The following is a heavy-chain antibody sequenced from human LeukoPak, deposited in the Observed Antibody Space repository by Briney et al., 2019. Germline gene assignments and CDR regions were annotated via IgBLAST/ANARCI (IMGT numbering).Heavy chain of an antibody. V-gene: IGHV1-2*02. D-gene: IGHD3-3*01. CDR2: INPNSGGT. CDR3: ARDLSSNRTAWYYDFWSGYSYYYYYYMDV. Sequence: ASVKVSCKASGYTFTGYYMHWVRQAPGQGLEWMGWINPNSGGTNYAQKFQGRVTMTRDTSISTAYMELSRLRSGDTAVYYCARDLSSNRTAWYYDFWSGYSYYYYYYMDVWGKGTTVTVSS. J-gene: IGHJ6*03. CDR1: GYTFTGYY.